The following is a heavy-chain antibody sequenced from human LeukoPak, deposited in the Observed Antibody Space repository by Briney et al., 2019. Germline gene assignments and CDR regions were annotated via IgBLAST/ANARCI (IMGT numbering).Heavy chain of an antibody. J-gene: IGHJ4*02. CDR2: ISPNSGDT. CDR3: ARGREPVYFFDY. V-gene: IGHV1-2*02. Sequence: ASVKVSCKASGYTLSDYYMHWVRQAPGQGLEWMGWISPNSGDTNYAQKFQGRVTMTRDSSITTAYMELSRLRSDDTAMYYCARGREPVYFFDYWGQGTLVTVSS. CDR1: GYTLSDYY. D-gene: IGHD1-26*01.